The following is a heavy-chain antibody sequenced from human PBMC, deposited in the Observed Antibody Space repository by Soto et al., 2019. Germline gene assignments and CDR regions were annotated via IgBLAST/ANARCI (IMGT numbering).Heavy chain of an antibody. CDR2: IYHAGSV. J-gene: IGHJ6*02. V-gene: IGHV4-38-2*01. CDR3: ASTFDYYGLAV. CDR1: GYSIASGYY. Sequence: SETLSLTCAVSGYSIASGYYWAWIRQSPGKGLEWIGSIYHAGSVYYNPSLNSRVAVSLDTSKNHFSLKLTSVTAADTAVYYCASTFDYYGLAVWGQGTTVPVSS.